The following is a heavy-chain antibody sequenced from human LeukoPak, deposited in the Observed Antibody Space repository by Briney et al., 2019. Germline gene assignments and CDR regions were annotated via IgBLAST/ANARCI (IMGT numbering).Heavy chain of an antibody. V-gene: IGHV3-23*01. CDR2: ISGSGGST. D-gene: IGHD4-17*01. CDR1: GFTFSSYA. CDR3: AKDRWVTTKIHYFDY. Sequence: GGTLRLSCAASGFTFSSYAMSWVRQAPGKGLEWVSAISGSGGSTYYADSVKGRFTISRDNSKNILYLQMNSLRAEDTAVYYCAKDRWVTTKIHYFDYWGQGTLVTVSS. J-gene: IGHJ4*02.